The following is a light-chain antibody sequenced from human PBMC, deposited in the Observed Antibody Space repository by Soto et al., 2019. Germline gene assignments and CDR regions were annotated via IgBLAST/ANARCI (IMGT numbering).Light chain of an antibody. CDR2: AAS. Sequence: DIQMTKSPSSLSASVGDRVTITCRASQSISSYLNWYQQKPGNAPKLLIYAASSLQSGVPSRFSGSGSGTDFTLTISSLQPEDFATYYCQQSYSTSQFGQGTKLEIK. CDR1: QSISSY. V-gene: IGKV1-39*01. J-gene: IGKJ2*01. CDR3: QQSYSTSQ.